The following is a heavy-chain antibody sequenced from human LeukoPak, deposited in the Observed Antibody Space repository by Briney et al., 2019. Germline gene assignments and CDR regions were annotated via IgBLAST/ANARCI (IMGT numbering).Heavy chain of an antibody. J-gene: IGHJ4*02. CDR3: ARGSLRLPDY. V-gene: IGHV3-74*01. Sequence: PGGSLRLSCAASGFTFSTYWMHWVRQAPGEGLVWVSRINSDGSSTSYADSVKGRFTISRDNAKNTLYLQMNSLRADDTAVYYCARGSLRLPDYWGQGTLVTVSS. CDR2: INSDGSST. CDR1: GFTFSTYW. D-gene: IGHD6-19*01.